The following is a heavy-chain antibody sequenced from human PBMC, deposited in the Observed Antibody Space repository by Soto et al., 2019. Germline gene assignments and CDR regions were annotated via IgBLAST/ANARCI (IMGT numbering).Heavy chain of an antibody. V-gene: IGHV3-23*01. CDR1: GFTFSSHA. J-gene: IGHJ4*02. D-gene: IGHD6-19*01. CDR3: AKDLQFSGWLSAQTFDY. CDR2: ITGSGDST. Sequence: EVQLLESGGGLVQPGGSLRLSCAVSGFTFSSHAMIWVRQAPGEGLECVSSITGSGDSTYYADSVKGRFTISRDKSKSTLYLQMNSLRAEDTAVYYCAKDLQFSGWLSAQTFDYWGQGTQVTVSS.